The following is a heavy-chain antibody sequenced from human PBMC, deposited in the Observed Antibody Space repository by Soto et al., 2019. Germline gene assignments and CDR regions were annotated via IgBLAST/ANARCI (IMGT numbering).Heavy chain of an antibody. Sequence: SETLSLTCAVYGGSFSRYYWSWIRQPPGKGLEWIGEINHSVSTNCNPSLRSRVAILVDTTKNHYSLKLSSVAAAETAVFYCAVLRGGTAYGMDAWGQGTPVTVSS. J-gene: IGHJ6*02. D-gene: IGHD3-16*01. CDR1: GGSFSRYY. V-gene: IGHV4-34*01. CDR2: INHSVST. CDR3: AVLRGGTAYGMDA.